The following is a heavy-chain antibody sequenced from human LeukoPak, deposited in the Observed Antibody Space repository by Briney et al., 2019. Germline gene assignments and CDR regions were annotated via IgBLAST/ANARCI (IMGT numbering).Heavy chain of an antibody. J-gene: IGHJ4*02. CDR3: AKDNIAAAGGFDY. D-gene: IGHD6-13*01. CDR2: ISYDGSNK. Sequence: GSLRLSCAASGFTFSSYGMHWVRQAPGKGLEWVADISYDGSNKYYADSVKGRFTISRDNSKNTLYLQMNSLRAEDTAVYYCAKDNIAAAGGFDYWGQGTLVTVSS. V-gene: IGHV3-30*18. CDR1: GFTFSSYG.